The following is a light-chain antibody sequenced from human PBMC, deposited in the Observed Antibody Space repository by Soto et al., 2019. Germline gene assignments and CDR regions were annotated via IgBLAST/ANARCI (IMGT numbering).Light chain of an antibody. Sequence: IQLTQSPSSLSASVGDRVTITCRASQSITYLNWYQQKPGKAPKLLIYAASSLRSGVPSRFSGSGSGTHFTLTISSLQPEDFASYYCQQTYSTPLTFGGGTKVDIK. CDR1: QSITY. CDR3: QQTYSTPLT. CDR2: AAS. J-gene: IGKJ4*01. V-gene: IGKV1-39*01.